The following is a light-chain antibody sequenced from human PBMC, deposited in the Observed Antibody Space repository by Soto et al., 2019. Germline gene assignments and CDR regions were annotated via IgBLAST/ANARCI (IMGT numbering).Light chain of an antibody. CDR3: HQYGSSPRT. J-gene: IGKJ1*01. Sequence: EIVLTQSPGTLSLSPGDRATLSCRASQSVSSNFLAWYQQKPGQAPRLLIYGASIRATGIPDRFSGSGSGTDFTLTIRRLEPEDFVMYFCHQYGSSPRTFGQGTKVEIK. CDR1: QSVSSNF. CDR2: GAS. V-gene: IGKV3-20*01.